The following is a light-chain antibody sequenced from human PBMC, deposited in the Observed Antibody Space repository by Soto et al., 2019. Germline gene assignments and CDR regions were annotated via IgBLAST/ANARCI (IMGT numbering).Light chain of an antibody. V-gene: IGKV1-5*03. CDR2: KAS. CDR1: QSISNY. CDR3: QQYNSYST. Sequence: DIQMTQSPSTLSASVGDRVTITCRASQSISNYLAWYQQKPGKAPKLLIYKASSLERGVPSRFSGSESGTEFTLTISSLQPDDFETYYCQQYNSYSTFGQGTKVEIK. J-gene: IGKJ1*01.